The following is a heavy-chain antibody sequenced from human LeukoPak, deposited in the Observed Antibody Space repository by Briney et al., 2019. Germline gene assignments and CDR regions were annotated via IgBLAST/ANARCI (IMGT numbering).Heavy chain of an antibody. V-gene: IGHV4-59*01. CDR1: GGSISSYY. Sequence: SETLSLTCTVSGGSISSYYWSWIRQPPGKGLEWIGYIYYSGSTNYNPSLKSRVTISVDTSKNQFSLKLSSVTAADTAVYYCAREGSDGLTMSRGGTDDAFDIWGQGTMVTVSS. CDR3: AREGSDGLTMSRGGTDDAFDI. J-gene: IGHJ3*02. CDR2: IYYSGST. D-gene: IGHD3-10*02.